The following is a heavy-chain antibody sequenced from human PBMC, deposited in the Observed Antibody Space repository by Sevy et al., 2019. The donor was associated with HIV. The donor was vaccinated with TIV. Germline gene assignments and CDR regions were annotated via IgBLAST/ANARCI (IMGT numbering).Heavy chain of an antibody. Sequence: ASVKVSCKASGGTFSSYAISWVRQAPGQGLEWMGGIIPIFGTANYAQKFPGRVTITADESTSTAYMELSSLRSEDTAVYYCATNGAGYSSSWYEGTAFDIWGQGTMVTVSS. CDR1: GGTFSSYA. CDR2: IIPIFGTA. V-gene: IGHV1-69*13. D-gene: IGHD6-13*01. CDR3: ATNGAGYSSSWYEGTAFDI. J-gene: IGHJ3*02.